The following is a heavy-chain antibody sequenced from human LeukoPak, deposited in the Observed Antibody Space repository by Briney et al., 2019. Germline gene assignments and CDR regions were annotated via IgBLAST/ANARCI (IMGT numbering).Heavy chain of an antibody. CDR3: ARDENYYDSSAPPIY. CDR2: INPNSGGT. D-gene: IGHD3-22*01. V-gene: IGHV1-2*06. J-gene: IGHJ4*02. Sequence: GASVKVSCKASGYTFTGYYMHWVRQAPGQGLECMGRINPNSGGTNYAQKFQGRVTMTRDTSISTAYMELSRLRSDDTAVYYCARDENYYDSSAPPIYWGQGTLVTVSS. CDR1: GYTFTGYY.